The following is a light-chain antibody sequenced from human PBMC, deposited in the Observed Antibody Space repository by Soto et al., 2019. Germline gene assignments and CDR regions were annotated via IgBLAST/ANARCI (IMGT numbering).Light chain of an antibody. Sequence: VLTQPPSVSGAPGQGVTISCTGSSSNIGAGYDVHWYQQLPGAAPKLLIYGNSNRPSGVPDRFSGSKSGTSASLAITGLQAEDEADYYCQSYDSSLSGYVFGTGTKVTVL. J-gene: IGLJ1*01. CDR3: QSYDSSLSGYV. V-gene: IGLV1-40*01. CDR2: GNS. CDR1: SSNIGAGYD.